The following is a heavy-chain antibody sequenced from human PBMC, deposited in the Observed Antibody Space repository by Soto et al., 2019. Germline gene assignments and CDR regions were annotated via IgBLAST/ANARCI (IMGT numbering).Heavy chain of an antibody. J-gene: IGHJ6*02. CDR3: ARDRWYYYDSSGYYTSNGMDV. Sequence: SVKVSCKASGGTFSSYAISWVRQAPGQGLEWMGGIIPIFGTANYAQKFQGRATITADESTSTAYMELSSLRSEDTAVYYCARDRWYYYDSSGYYTSNGMDVWGQGTTVTVSS. V-gene: IGHV1-69*13. CDR1: GGTFSSYA. D-gene: IGHD3-22*01. CDR2: IIPIFGTA.